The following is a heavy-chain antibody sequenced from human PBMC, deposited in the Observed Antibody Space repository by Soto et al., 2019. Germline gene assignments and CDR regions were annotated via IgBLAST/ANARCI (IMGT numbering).Heavy chain of an antibody. CDR2: IYPGESDT. CDR1: GYSFTSYW. D-gene: IGHD5-18*01. J-gene: IGHJ6*02. Sequence: GSSLKISCKGSGYSFTSYWIGWVRQTTGKGLEWMGIIYPGESDTRYSPSFQGQVTIAADKSISTAYLQWSSLKASDTAMYDCARQSRGDTYGDYYYDDYGKDVWGQGTAVTVSS. V-gene: IGHV5-51*01. CDR3: ARQSRGDTYGDYYYDDYGKDV.